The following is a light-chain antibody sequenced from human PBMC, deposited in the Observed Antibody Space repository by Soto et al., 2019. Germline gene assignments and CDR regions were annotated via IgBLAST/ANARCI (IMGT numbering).Light chain of an antibody. CDR2: GNS. CDR3: GTWDSSLSAGGV. V-gene: IGLV1-40*01. J-gene: IGLJ2*01. CDR1: SSNIGAGYD. Sequence: QSVLTQPPSVSGAPGQRVTFSCTGSSSNIGAGYDVHWYQQLPGTAPKLLIYGNSNRPSGVPERFSGSKSGTSASLAITGLQAEDEADYYCGTWDSSLSAGGVFGGGTKVTVL.